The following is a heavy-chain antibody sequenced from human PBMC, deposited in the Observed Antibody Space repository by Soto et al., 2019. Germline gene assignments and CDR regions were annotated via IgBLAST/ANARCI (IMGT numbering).Heavy chain of an antibody. CDR1: GGSLSSGGCS. CDR3: AFLNGYNRYFDH. V-gene: IGHV4-30-2*01. J-gene: IGHJ2*01. CDR2: IFDTGKT. D-gene: IGHD5-12*01. Sequence: QLQLVESGSGLVRPSQALSLSCNVSGGSLSSGGCSWAWVRLPPGQGLEWIGYIFDTGKTYFSASLMSRLSMSVVTSRNQFSMQLASVTAADTARYYCAFLNGYNRYFDHWGRGTLVTVSS.